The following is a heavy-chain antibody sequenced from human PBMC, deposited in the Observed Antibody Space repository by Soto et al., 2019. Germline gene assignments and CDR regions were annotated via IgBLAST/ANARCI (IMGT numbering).Heavy chain of an antibody. Sequence: PSETLSLTCTVSGGSISSYYWSWIRQPPGKGLEWIGYISYSGNTNYNPSLKSRVTISVDTSKNQFSLKLSSVTAADTAVYYCAREHRITMLRGAICFHYWGQGTLVTVSS. V-gene: IGHV4-59*12. J-gene: IGHJ4*02. CDR3: AREHRITMLRGAICFHY. CDR2: ISYSGNT. CDR1: GGSISSYY. D-gene: IGHD3-10*01.